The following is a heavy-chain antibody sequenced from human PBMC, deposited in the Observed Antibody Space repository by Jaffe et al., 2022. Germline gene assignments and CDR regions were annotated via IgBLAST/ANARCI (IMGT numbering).Heavy chain of an antibody. J-gene: IGHJ4*02. CDR2: IVVGSGNT. V-gene: IGHV1-58*01. D-gene: IGHD2-15*01. CDR1: GFTFTSSA. Sequence: QMQLVQSGPEVKKPGTSVKVSCKASGFTFTSSAVQWVRQARGQRLEWIGWIVVGSGNTNYAQKFQERVTITRDMSTSTAYMELSSLRSEDTAVYYCAADRLGYCSGGSCYSGLVTGEYYFDYWGQGTLVTVSS. CDR3: AADRLGYCSGGSCYSGLVTGEYYFDY.